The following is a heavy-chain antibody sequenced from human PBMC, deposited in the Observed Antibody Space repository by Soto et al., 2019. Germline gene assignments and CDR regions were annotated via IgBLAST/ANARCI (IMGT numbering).Heavy chain of an antibody. J-gene: IGHJ4*02. Sequence: SETLSLTCTVSGGSISSSSYYWGWIRQPPGKGLEWIGSIYYSGSTYYNPSLKSRVTISVDTSKNQFSLKLSSVTAADTAVYYCARLAAQWLEPPTRRYFDYWGQGTLVTVSS. D-gene: IGHD6-19*01. CDR1: GGSISSSSYY. CDR2: IYYSGST. V-gene: IGHV4-39*01. CDR3: ARLAAQWLEPPTRRYFDY.